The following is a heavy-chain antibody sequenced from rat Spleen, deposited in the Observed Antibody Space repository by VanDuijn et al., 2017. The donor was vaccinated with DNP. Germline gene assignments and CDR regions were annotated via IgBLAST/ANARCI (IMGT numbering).Heavy chain of an antibody. J-gene: IGHJ2*01. CDR3: AIQLGVFDY. D-gene: IGHD5-1*01. V-gene: IGHV3-3*01. CDR2: INGAGST. CDR1: GYSITSSFR. Sequence: EVQLQESGPGLVKPSQSLSLTCSVTGYSITSSFRWTWIRKFPGDKLAWMGYINGAGSTNYNPSRKSRIAITRDTSKNQFFLQVNSVTPEDSATYYCAIQLGVFDYWGQGVMVTVSS.